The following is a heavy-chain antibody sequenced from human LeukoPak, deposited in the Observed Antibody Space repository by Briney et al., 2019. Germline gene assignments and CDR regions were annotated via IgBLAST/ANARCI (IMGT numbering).Heavy chain of an antibody. D-gene: IGHD2-21*02. Sequence: PGGSLRLSCAASGVIFSNSAMNWVRHAPGKGLEWVSSSNTGSSHIYYADAVKGRFTISRDNGKNTVYLQMNSLRADDTAVYYSGSTYYNPSLKSRVTISVDTSKNQFSLKLSSVTAADTAVYYCARVTGCSGWYEDFDYWGQGTLVTVSS. J-gene: IGHJ4*02. CDR1: GVIFSNSA. CDR2: SNTGSSHI. CDR3: GSTYYNPSLKSRVTISVDTSKNQFSLKLSSVTAADTAVYYCARVTGCSGWYEDFDY. V-gene: IGHV3-21*04.